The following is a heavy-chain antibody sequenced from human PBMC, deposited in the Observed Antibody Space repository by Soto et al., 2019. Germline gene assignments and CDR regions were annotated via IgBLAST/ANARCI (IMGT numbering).Heavy chain of an antibody. CDR2: IYSSGAT. J-gene: IGHJ4*02. D-gene: IGHD2-15*01. CDR3: AREHKVVNDFEF. CDR1: GGSINTYY. Sequence: QVQLQESGPGLVKPSETLSLSCIVSGGSINTYYWNWTRQPAGKGLEWIGRIYSSGATNYNPYLNSRVTMSVDTSENQFSLRLSSVAPAETAVYYCAREHKVVNDFEFWGQGILVTVSS. V-gene: IGHV4-4*07.